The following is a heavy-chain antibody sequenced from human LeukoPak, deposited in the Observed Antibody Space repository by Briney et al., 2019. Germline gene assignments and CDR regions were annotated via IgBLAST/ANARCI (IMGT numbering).Heavy chain of an antibody. CDR3: ARLGGPDYYFYYYMDV. Sequence: PGGSLRLSCAASGFTLDDYGMRWVRQVPGKGLEWICGINWNGDGTGYADSVKGRFTISRDNAKNSLYLQMDSLRAEDTALYYCARLGGPDYYFYYYMDVWGKGTTVTVSS. J-gene: IGHJ6*03. CDR1: GFTLDDYG. CDR2: INWNGDGT. V-gene: IGHV3-20*04. D-gene: IGHD1-26*01.